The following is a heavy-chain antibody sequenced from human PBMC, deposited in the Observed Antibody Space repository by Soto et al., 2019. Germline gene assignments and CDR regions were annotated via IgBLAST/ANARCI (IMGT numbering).Heavy chain of an antibody. V-gene: IGHV3-23*01. CDR3: ARVPLSFGFDAFDF. CDR2: ISGFSAGSAST. Sequence: EVQLLESGGGLVQPGGSLRLYCAASGFTFNSYAMHWVRQAPGKGLEWVSGISGFSAGSASTYFADSVKGRFIISRDNSNNTLYLQMNNLRAEDTALYYCARVPLSFGFDAFDFWAHGTVVTVSS. CDR1: GFTFNSYA. D-gene: IGHD3-10*01. J-gene: IGHJ3*01.